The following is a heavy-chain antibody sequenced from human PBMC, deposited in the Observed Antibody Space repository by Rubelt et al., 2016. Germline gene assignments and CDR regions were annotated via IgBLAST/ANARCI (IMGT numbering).Heavy chain of an antibody. CDR3: ARDLYKGPRWLVAY. Sequence: QVQLVQSGAEVKKPGSSVKVSCKASGGTFSSYAISWVRQAPGQGLEWMGGIIPIFGTANYAQKFEGRVMITADESTSTAYMELRSLRSEDTAVDYCARDLYKGPRWLVAYWGQGTLVTVSS. CDR2: IIPIFGTA. J-gene: IGHJ4*02. D-gene: IGHD6-19*01. V-gene: IGHV1-69*01. CDR1: GGTFSSYA.